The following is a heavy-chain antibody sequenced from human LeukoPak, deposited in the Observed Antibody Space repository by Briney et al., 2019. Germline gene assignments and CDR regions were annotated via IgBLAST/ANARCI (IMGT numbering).Heavy chain of an antibody. V-gene: IGHV1-69*05. D-gene: IGHD2-21*02. CDR2: IIPIFGTA. J-gene: IGHJ6*02. CDR1: GGTFSSYA. CDR3: ARGLVVTAIPMTYYYYYYGMDV. Sequence: ASVKVSCKASGGTFSSYAISRVRQAPGQGLEWMGGIIPIFGTANYAQKFQGRVTMTRNTSISTAYMELSSLRSEDTAVYYCARGLVVTAIPMTYYYYYYGMDVWGQGTTVTVSS.